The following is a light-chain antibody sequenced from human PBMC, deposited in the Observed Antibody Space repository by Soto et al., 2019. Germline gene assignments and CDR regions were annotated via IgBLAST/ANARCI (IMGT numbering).Light chain of an antibody. Sequence: ALTQPPSASGSPGQSVTISCTGTSSDVGGYNYVSWYQQHPGKAPKLMIYEVSKRPSGVPDRFSGSKSGNTASLTVSGLQAEDEADYYCSSYAGSILYVFGTGTKVTVL. J-gene: IGLJ1*01. CDR2: EVS. CDR1: SSDVGGYNY. V-gene: IGLV2-8*01. CDR3: SSYAGSILYV.